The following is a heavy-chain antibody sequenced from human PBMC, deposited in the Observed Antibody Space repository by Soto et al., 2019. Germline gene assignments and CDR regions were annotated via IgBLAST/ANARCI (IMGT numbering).Heavy chain of an antibody. CDR2: IYYRGNT. V-gene: IGHV4-31*03. D-gene: IGHD3-10*01. J-gene: IGHJ3*02. CDR1: GGPISSDGDY. CDR3: ARASYGSGSMSPLHVEAFDI. Sequence: QVQLQESGPGLVRASQTLSLTCTVSGGPISSDGDYWTWIRQLPGKGLEWIGYIYYRGNTYYNPALKSRVTISVETSANQFSLRLSSVTAVDTAVYCCARASYGSGSMSPLHVEAFDIWGQGTMVTVSS.